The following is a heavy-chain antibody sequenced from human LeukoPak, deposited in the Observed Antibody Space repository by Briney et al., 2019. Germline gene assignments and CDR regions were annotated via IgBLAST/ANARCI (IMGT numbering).Heavy chain of an antibody. CDR2: VSAYADNT. J-gene: IGHJ4*02. D-gene: IGHD2-15*01. Sequence: GGSLRLSCAASGFTFSSYGISWVRQAPGQGLEWMGWVSAYADNTNYVQEIQGRVTMTTDTSTSTAYMELRSLRSDDTAVYYCARDCIGCHGFDYWGQGTLVTVSS. CDR1: GFTFSSYG. CDR3: ARDCIGCHGFDY. V-gene: IGHV1-18*01.